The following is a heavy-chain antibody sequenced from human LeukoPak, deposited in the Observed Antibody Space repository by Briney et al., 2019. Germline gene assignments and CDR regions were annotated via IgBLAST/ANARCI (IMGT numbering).Heavy chain of an antibody. Sequence: SETLSLTCAVYGGSFSGYYWSWIRQPPGKGLEWIGEINHSGSINYNLSLKSRVTISVDTSKNQFSLKLSSVTAADTGVYYCARGLGYCGSTSCYGAPPYGMDVWGQGTTVTVSS. V-gene: IGHV4-34*01. D-gene: IGHD2-2*03. CDR3: ARGLGYCGSTSCYGAPPYGMDV. CDR1: GGSFSGYY. J-gene: IGHJ6*02. CDR2: INHSGSI.